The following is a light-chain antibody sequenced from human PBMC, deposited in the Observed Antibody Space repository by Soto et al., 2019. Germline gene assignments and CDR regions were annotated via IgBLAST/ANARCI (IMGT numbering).Light chain of an antibody. V-gene: IGKV3-15*01. J-gene: IGKJ2*01. CDR3: QQYNNWEYT. CDR2: GAS. Sequence: EIVMTQSPATLSVSPGERAALSCRASQSVSSNFAWYQQKPGQAPRLLIYGASTRAAGIPARFSGSGSGTAFTITISSLQSEDFAVYYCQQYNNWEYTFGQGTKLEIK. CDR1: QSVSSN.